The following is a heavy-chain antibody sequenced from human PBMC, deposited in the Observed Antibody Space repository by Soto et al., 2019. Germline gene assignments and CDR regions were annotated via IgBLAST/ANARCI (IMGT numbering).Heavy chain of an antibody. J-gene: IGHJ5*02. CDR2: IKYSGTT. Sequence: PSETLSLTCTVSGGSISSSRCHWGWIRQPPGKGLEWIASIKYSGTTFYNPSLKSRVTLSVDTSKNQFALKLRSVTTADTAVYLCASGWDSFHDSSGPRWVWFDPWGQGTRVTVSS. CDR3: ASGWDSFHDSSGPRWVWFDP. V-gene: IGHV4-39*06. D-gene: IGHD3-22*01. CDR1: GGSISSSRCH.